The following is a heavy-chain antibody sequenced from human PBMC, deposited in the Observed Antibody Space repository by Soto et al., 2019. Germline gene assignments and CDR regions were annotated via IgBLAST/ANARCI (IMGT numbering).Heavy chain of an antibody. D-gene: IGHD3-10*01. V-gene: IGHV3-48*01. CDR2: ISSSSSTI. J-gene: IGHJ5*02. CDR3: ARANYYGSPGDFDP. CDR1: GFTFSSYS. Sequence: GGSLRLSCAASGFTFSSYSMNWVRQAPGKGLEWVSYISSSSSTIYYADSVKGRFTISRDNAKNSLYLQMNSLRAEDTAVYYCARANYYGSPGDFDPWGQGTLVTVSS.